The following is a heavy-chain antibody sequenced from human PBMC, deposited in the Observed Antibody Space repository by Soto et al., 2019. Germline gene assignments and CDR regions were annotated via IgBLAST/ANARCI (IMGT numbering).Heavy chain of an antibody. D-gene: IGHD5-12*01. J-gene: IGHJ5*02. CDR1: GFTFEDHA. V-gene: IGHV3-9*01. Sequence: EVQLVESGGGLVQPGKSLKLSCVAIGFTFEDHAMHWIRQVPGKGLEWVAGINWNSGITGYADSVKGRFTISRDNANNSLHLEMNSLKSEDTALYYCTKGRGALTVDSNWFDPWGQGTPVTVSS. CDR2: INWNSGIT. CDR3: TKGRGALTVDSNWFDP.